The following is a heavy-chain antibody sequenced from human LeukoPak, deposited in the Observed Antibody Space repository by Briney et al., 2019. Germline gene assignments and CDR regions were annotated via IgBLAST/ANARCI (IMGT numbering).Heavy chain of an antibody. V-gene: IGHV1-2*02. D-gene: IGHD6-6*01. CDR2: INPNSGGT. CDR1: GYTFTDYY. CDR3: ARRGSSSFDYYYYYMDV. Sequence: ASVKVSCKATGYTFTDYYIHWVRQAPGQGLEWMGWINPNSGGTNYAQKFQGRATMTRDTSISTAYMELSRLRSDDTAVYYCARRGSSSFDYYYYYMDVWGKGTTVTVSS. J-gene: IGHJ6*03.